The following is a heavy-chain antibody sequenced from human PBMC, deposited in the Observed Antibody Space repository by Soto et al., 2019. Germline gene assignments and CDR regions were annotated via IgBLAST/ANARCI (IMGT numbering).Heavy chain of an antibody. CDR1: GYTFTNIW. V-gene: IGHV5-51*01. D-gene: IGHD3-16*02. J-gene: IGHJ6*02. CDR2: IFPSDSYT. CDR3: ERHSLIVSPLYVIEV. Sequence: ESLKVSCQPCGYTFTNIWIGWVRQMPGKGLEWMGMIFPSDSYTRYSPSFQGKVTISADKSIITAYLQWSRLKASDTAVYDCERHSLIVSPLYVIEVWGQGTTVTVSS.